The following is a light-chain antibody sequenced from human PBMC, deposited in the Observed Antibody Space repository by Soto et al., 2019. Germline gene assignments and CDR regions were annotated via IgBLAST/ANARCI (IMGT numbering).Light chain of an antibody. V-gene: IGLV2-8*01. CDR3: SSYAGSRV. J-gene: IGLJ3*02. CDR1: SSDVGGYNY. Sequence: QSVLTQPPSASGSPGQSGAISCTGTSSDVGGYNYVSWYQQHPGKAPKLMIYEVSKRPSGVPDRFSGSKSGNTASLTVSGLQAEDEAHYYCSSYAGSRVFGGGTKLTV. CDR2: EVS.